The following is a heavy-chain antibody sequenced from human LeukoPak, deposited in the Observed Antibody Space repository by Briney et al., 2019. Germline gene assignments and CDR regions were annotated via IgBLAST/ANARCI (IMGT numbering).Heavy chain of an antibody. CDR2: IDPIGGTT. D-gene: IGHD3-9*01. J-gene: IGHJ4*02. CDR1: EVTVTKFY. Sequence: ASVKVSCKPSEVTVTKFYFHWERQAPGRGLEWMGWIDPIGGTTSYTEKFKGRATMTRDASTSTAYMDLRSLSSDDTAIYYCATEILNGEILANYLDSWGQGTLVSVSS. V-gene: IGHV1-46*01. CDR3: ATEILNGEILANYLDS.